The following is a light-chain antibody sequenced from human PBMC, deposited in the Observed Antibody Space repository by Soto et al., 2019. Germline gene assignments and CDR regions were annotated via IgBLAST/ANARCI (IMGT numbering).Light chain of an antibody. J-gene: IGLJ3*02. CDR3: AAWDDSLMGV. Sequence: QSVLTQPPSASATPGQRVTISCSGSSSNIGTNTVNWYQQLPGTAPKLLIYSNTERPSGVPDRFSASKSGTSASLAISGLRSEDEADYYCAAWDDSLMGVFGGGTKVTVL. CDR1: SSNIGTNT. V-gene: IGLV1-44*01. CDR2: SNT.